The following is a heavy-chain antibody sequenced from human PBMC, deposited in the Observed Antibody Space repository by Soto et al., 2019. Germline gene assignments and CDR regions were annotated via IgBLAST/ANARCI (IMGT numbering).Heavy chain of an antibody. V-gene: IGHV3-66*01. CDR3: ARDPWAADY. CDR2: IYSGGSK. J-gene: IGHJ4*02. D-gene: IGHD3-16*01. Sequence: EVQLVESGGGLVQPGGSLRLSCAASGFTVSTKYMSWVRQAPGKGLEWVSVIYSGGSKFYADYVRGRFTISRDNSKNTVNLHMNSLRAEDKAVYYCARDPWAADYWGQGTLVTVSS. CDR1: GFTVSTKY.